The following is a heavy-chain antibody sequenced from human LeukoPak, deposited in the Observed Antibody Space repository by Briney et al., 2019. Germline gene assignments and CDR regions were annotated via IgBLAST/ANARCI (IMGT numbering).Heavy chain of an antibody. J-gene: IGHJ5*02. V-gene: IGHV3-11*06. Sequence: GGSLRLSCAASGFTFSDYYMSWIRQAPGKGLEWVSYISSSSSYTNYADSVKGRFTISRDNAKNSLYLQMNSLRAEDTAVYYCARSAIAGELYNWFDPWGQGTLVTVSS. CDR2: ISSSSSYT. CDR1: GFTFSDYY. D-gene: IGHD7-27*01. CDR3: ARSAIAGELYNWFDP.